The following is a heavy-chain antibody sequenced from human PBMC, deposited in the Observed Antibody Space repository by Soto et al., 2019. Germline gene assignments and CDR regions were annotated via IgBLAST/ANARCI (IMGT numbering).Heavy chain of an antibody. CDR1: GDSISSGGYS. Sequence: PSETLSLTCAVSGDSISSGGYSWSWIRQPPGKGLEWIGYIYHSGSTYYNPSLKSRVTISVDRSKNQFSLKLSSVTAADTAVYYCVRVAGATHFFYYYGMDVWGQGTTVTVSS. J-gene: IGHJ6*02. CDR3: VRVAGATHFFYYYGMDV. D-gene: IGHD1-26*01. CDR2: IYHSGST. V-gene: IGHV4-30-2*01.